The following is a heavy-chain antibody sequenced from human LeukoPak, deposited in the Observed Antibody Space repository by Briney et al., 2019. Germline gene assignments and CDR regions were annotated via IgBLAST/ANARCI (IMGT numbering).Heavy chain of an antibody. V-gene: IGHV3-7*03. J-gene: IGHJ4*02. Sequence: GGSLRLSCAASGFTFSDVWMSWVRQAPGKGLKWVANIRQDGSDKYYADSVKGRFTISRSNAENSLYLQMNSLRAEDTAIYYCATSTAAAGTDWGQGTLVTVSS. CDR3: ATSTAAAGTD. CDR1: GFTFSDVW. CDR2: IRQDGSDK. D-gene: IGHD6-13*01.